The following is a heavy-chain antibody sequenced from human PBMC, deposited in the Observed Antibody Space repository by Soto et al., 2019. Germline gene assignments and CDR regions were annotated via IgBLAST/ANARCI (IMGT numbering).Heavy chain of an antibody. CDR2: IYHSGST. CDR3: ARAVSGYYTNWFDP. Sequence: PSETLSLTCAVSGGSISSSNWWSWVRQPPGKGLEWIGEIYHSGSTNYNPSLKSRVTISVDKSKNQFSLKLSSVTAADTAVYYCARAVSGYYTNWFDPWGQGTLVTVSS. CDR1: GGSISSSNW. J-gene: IGHJ5*02. V-gene: IGHV4-4*02. D-gene: IGHD3-22*01.